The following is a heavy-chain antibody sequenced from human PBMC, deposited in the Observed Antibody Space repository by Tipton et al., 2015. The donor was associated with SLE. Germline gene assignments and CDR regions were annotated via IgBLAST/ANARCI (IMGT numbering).Heavy chain of an antibody. CDR3: AKGGTIFGVVIIHSDY. CDR2: ISGSGGST. CDR1: EFTFSRYA. Sequence: SLRLSCAASEFTFSRYAMSWVRQAPGKGLQWVSAISGSGGSTYYADSVKGRFTISRDNSKNTLYLQMNSLRAEDTAVYYCAKGGTIFGVVIIHSDYWGQGTLVTVSS. V-gene: IGHV3-23*01. J-gene: IGHJ4*02. D-gene: IGHD3-3*01.